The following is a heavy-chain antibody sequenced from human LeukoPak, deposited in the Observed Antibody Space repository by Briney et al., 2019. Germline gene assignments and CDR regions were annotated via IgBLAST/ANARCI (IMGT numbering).Heavy chain of an antibody. CDR3: VHLKRHYLRFLF. Sequence: SGPTLVKPTQTLTLTCSFSGFSLSTSGVGVGWIRQPPGKALEWLALIYWDDNKRYSPSLRSRLTITKDTSRDQVVLTMTNMDPVDTATYYCVHLKRHYLRFLFWGQGTLITVSS. CDR2: IYWDDNK. J-gene: IGHJ4*02. CDR1: GFSLSTSGVG. V-gene: IGHV2-5*02. D-gene: IGHD5-12*01.